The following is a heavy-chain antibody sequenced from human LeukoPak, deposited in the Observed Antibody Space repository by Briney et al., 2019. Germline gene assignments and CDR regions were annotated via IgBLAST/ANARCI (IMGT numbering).Heavy chain of an antibody. D-gene: IGHD5-12*01. CDR1: GGSIGGSSYY. J-gene: IGHJ4*02. Sequence: SETLSLTCTVSGGSIGGSSYYWDWIRQPPGKGLEWIGSIYYSGSTNYNPSLKSRVTISVDTSKNQFSLNLSSVTAADTAVYYCARGGGYSGYDFGYWGQGTLVTVSS. CDR2: IYYSGST. CDR3: ARGGGYSGYDFGY. V-gene: IGHV4-39*07.